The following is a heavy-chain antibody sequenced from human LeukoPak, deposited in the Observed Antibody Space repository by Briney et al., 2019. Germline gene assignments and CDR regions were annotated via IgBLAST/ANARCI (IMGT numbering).Heavy chain of an antibody. Sequence: GGSLRLSCAASGFTFSSYWMHWVRQAPGKGLVWVSRINSDGSSTSYADSVKGRFTISRDNAKNTLYLQMNSLRAEDTAVYYCAKDALYCSGGSCSALYYFDYWGQGTLVTVSS. CDR2: INSDGSST. V-gene: IGHV3-74*01. D-gene: IGHD2-15*01. CDR1: GFTFSSYW. CDR3: AKDALYCSGGSCSALYYFDY. J-gene: IGHJ4*02.